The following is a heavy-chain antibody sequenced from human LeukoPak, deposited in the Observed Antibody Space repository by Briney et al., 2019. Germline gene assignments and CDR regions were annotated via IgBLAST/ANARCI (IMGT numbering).Heavy chain of an antibody. CDR1: GYTFTSYD. CDR2: MNPNSGNT. Sequence: ASVKVSCKASGYTFTSYDINWVRQATGQGLEWMGGMNPNSGNTGYAQKFQGRVTMTRNTSISTAYMELSSLRSEDTAVYYCARAWAYCGGDCYSGDYYYGMDVWGQGTTVTVSS. CDR3: ARAWAYCGGDCYSGDYYYGMDV. D-gene: IGHD2-21*02. J-gene: IGHJ6*02. V-gene: IGHV1-8*01.